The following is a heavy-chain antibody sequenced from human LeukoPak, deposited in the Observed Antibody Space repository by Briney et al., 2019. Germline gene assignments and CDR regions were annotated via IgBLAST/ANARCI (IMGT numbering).Heavy chain of an antibody. V-gene: IGHV4-39*01. J-gene: IGHJ3*02. D-gene: IGHD2-15*01. CDR1: GGSISSSSYY. Sequence: SETLSLTCTVSGGSISSSSYYWGWIRQPPGKGLEWIGSIYYSGSTYYNPTLKSRVTISVDTSRSQFSLKLSSVTAADTAMYYCASLPRYCSGGTCRDTFDIRGQGTMVTVSS. CDR2: IYYSGST. CDR3: ASLPRYCSGGTCRDTFDI.